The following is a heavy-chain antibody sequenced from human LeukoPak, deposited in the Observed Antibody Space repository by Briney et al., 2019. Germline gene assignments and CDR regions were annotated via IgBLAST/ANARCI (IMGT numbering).Heavy chain of an antibody. CDR2: ISYDGSNK. CDR3: ARGGYNSDYFDY. D-gene: IGHD5-24*01. CDR1: GFTFSSYA. Sequence: PGGSLRLSCAASGFTFSSYAMHWVRQAPGKGLEWVAVISYDGSNKYYADSVKGRFTISRDNSKNTLYLQMNSLRAEDTAVYYCARGGYNSDYFDYWGQGTLVTVSS. V-gene: IGHV3-30-3*01. J-gene: IGHJ4*02.